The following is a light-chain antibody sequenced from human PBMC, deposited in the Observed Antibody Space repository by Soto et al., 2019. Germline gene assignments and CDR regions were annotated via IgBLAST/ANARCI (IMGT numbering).Light chain of an antibody. V-gene: IGKV1-9*01. CDR2: AAS. CDR3: QQLSDYPLT. CDR1: RDIRGY. J-gene: IGKJ4*01. Sequence: DIQLTQSPSFLSASVGDRITITCRASRDIRGYLAWYQQKPGKAPKVLISAASSLQGGVPSRFSGSGSGTEFTLTISCLQPEDFATYYCQQLSDYPLTFGGGTKV.